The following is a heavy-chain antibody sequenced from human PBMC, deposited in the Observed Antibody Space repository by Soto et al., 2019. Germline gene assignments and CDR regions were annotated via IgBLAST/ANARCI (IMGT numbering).Heavy chain of an antibody. Sequence: PGGSLRLSCGASAFTFDSHTMNWVRQAPGKGLEWVASIDRSGARTFYADSVKGRFTISRDNAKNSLYLQMNSLSAEDTAVYYCTREVQPVIRREYDYWGQGTLVTVSS. CDR3: TREVQPVIRREYDY. J-gene: IGHJ4*02. V-gene: IGHV3-21*01. CDR2: IDRSGART. CDR1: AFTFDSHT.